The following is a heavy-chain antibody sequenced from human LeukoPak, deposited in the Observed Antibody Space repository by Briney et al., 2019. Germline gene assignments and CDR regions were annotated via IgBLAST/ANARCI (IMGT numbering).Heavy chain of an antibody. CDR1: GFTFGDYA. CDR2: IRSKAYGGTT. J-gene: IGHJ6*02. Sequence: SGGSLRLSCTASGFTFGDYAMSWVRQAPGKGLEWVGFIRSKAYGGTTEYAASVKGRFTISRDDSKSIAYLQMNSLKTEDTAVYYCTRSHTYYDFWSGYWPDYYYGMDVWGQGTTVTVSS. CDR3: TRSHTYYDFWSGYWPDYYYGMDV. D-gene: IGHD3-3*01. V-gene: IGHV3-49*04.